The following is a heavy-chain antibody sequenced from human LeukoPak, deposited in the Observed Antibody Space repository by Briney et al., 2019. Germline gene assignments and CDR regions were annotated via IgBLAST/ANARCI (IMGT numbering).Heavy chain of an antibody. CDR2: MYYSGST. V-gene: IGHV4-30-4*01. Sequence: SETLSLTCTVSGGYISSGDYYWSRIRQPPGKGLEWIGYMYYSGSTYYNPSLKSRVTISVDTSKNQFSLKLSSVTAADTAVYYCARVAMTWGIDYWGQGTLVTVSS. CDR3: ARVAMTWGIDY. J-gene: IGHJ4*02. D-gene: IGHD5-18*01. CDR1: GGYISSGDYY.